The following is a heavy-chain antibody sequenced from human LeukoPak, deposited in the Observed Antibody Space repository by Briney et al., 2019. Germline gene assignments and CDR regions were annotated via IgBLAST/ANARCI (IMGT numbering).Heavy chain of an antibody. V-gene: IGHV3-21*01. D-gene: IGHD6-13*01. Sequence: GGSLRLSCAASGFTFSSYSMNWVRQAPGKGLEWVSSISSSSSYIYYADSVKGRFTISRDNAKNSLYLQMNSLRAEDTAVYYCARDTGIAAAGTFGPSHQSGRHNWFDPWGQGTLVTVSS. CDR2: ISSSSSYI. CDR1: GFTFSSYS. CDR3: ARDTGIAAAGTFGPSHQSGRHNWFDP. J-gene: IGHJ5*02.